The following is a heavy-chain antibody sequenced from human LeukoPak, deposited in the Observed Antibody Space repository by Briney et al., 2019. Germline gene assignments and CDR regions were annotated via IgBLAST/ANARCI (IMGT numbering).Heavy chain of an antibody. J-gene: IGHJ4*02. Sequence: SETLSLTCTVSGGSISSYYWSWIRQPPGKGLEWIGYIYYSGSTNYNPSLKSRVTISVDTSKNQFSLKLSSVTAADTAVYYCAIAQRWLQKTNFDYWGQGTLVTVSS. D-gene: IGHD5-24*01. CDR1: GGSISSYY. V-gene: IGHV4-59*01. CDR2: IYYSGST. CDR3: AIAQRWLQKTNFDY.